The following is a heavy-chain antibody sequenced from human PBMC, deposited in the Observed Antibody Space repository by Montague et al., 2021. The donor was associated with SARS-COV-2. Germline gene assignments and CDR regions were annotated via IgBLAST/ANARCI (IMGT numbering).Heavy chain of an antibody. D-gene: IGHD5-12*01. CDR3: ASAPRYSFGFWAY. V-gene: IGHV4-34*01. Sequence: ETLSLTCAVYGVSSSNYYWSWIRQSPGKGLEWVGEINHSGYTDYNPSLEGRLTISLDSSKKQFSLKMTSVTAADTAIYYCASAPRYSFGFWAYWGQGTLVSVAS. J-gene: IGHJ4*02. CDR2: INHSGYT. CDR1: GVSSSNYY.